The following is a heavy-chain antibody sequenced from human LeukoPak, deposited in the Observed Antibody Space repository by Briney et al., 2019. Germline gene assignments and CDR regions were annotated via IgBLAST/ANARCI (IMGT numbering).Heavy chain of an antibody. CDR3: ARRSAAGIFDY. CDR2: ISSSGSTI. V-gene: IGHV3-11*01. Sequence: GGSLRLSCAASGFTFSDYYMSWIRQAPGKGLEWVSYISSSGSTIYYADSVKGRFTISRDTAKNSLYLQMNSLRAEDTAVYSCARRSAAGIFDYWGQGTLVTVSS. CDR1: GFTFSDYY. J-gene: IGHJ4*02. D-gene: IGHD6-13*01.